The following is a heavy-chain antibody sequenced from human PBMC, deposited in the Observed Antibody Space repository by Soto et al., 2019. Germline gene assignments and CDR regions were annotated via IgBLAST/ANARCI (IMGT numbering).Heavy chain of an antibody. Sequence: GGSLRLSCAASGFTFNSYAMTWVRQAPGKGLGWVSYISGSGTTIHYTDSVKGRFTVSRDNAKNSVYLQMNSLRAEDTAVYYCASDSYYYASDYWGQGTLVTVSS. CDR2: ISGSGTTI. D-gene: IGHD3-10*01. CDR1: GFTFNSYA. CDR3: ASDSYYYASDY. J-gene: IGHJ4*02. V-gene: IGHV3-48*04.